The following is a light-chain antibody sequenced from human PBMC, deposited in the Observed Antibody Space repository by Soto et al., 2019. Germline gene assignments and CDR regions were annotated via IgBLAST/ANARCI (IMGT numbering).Light chain of an antibody. CDR2: GAS. CDR3: HQYGWSPHS. V-gene: IGKV3-20*01. J-gene: IGKJ1*01. CDR1: QSVSNY. Sequence: EIVLTQSPGTLSLSPGERATLSCRASQSVSNYLAWYQRKPGQAPRLLIYGASSRATSIPDRFSGSGSGTDFTLTISRMEHEDFAVYYCHQYGWSPHSFGQGTKVEIK.